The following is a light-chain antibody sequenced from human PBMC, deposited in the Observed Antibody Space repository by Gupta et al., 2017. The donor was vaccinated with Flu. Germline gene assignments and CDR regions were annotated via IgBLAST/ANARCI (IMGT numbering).Light chain of an antibody. CDR3: QLSEGTIPT. CDR2: AAS. J-gene: IGKJ1*01. V-gene: IGKV1-39*01. Sequence: DIEMTQSPSSLSASVGDRVTITCLASQNIGNYTNWYQQKPGRAPNLLIYAASILHAGVPSRSSGRGSATDFTLTISRLQPADFASYYCQLSEGTIPTFGPGTKVEIK. CDR1: QNIGNY.